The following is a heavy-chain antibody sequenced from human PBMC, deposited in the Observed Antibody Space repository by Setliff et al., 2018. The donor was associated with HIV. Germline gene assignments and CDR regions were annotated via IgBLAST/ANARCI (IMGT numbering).Heavy chain of an antibody. J-gene: IGHJ3*02. Sequence: SETLSLTCTVSGGSISSNYWSWMRQPPGKGLEWIGHIYYSGSANYNPSLKSRVTISVDTSRNQFSLNLSPVTAADTAVYYCARFPLLHKNAFDIWGQGTMVTVSS. D-gene: IGHD2-15*01. V-gene: IGHV4-59*01. CDR2: IYYSGSA. CDR3: ARFPLLHKNAFDI. CDR1: GGSISSNY.